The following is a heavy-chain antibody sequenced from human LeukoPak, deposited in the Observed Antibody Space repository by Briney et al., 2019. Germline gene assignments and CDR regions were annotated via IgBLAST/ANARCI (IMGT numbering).Heavy chain of an antibody. V-gene: IGHV4-4*07. J-gene: IGHJ4*02. CDR1: GGSIISYY. Sequence: SETLSLTCTVAGGSIISYYWSCIRQPAGKGLEWIGRIYTSGSTNYNPSLKSRVTISVDKSKNQFSLKLSSVTAADTAVYYCARVAEIDYYDSSSYRPRGVYFDYWGQGTLVTVSS. D-gene: IGHD3-22*01. CDR3: ARVAEIDYYDSSSYRPRGVYFDY. CDR2: IYTSGST.